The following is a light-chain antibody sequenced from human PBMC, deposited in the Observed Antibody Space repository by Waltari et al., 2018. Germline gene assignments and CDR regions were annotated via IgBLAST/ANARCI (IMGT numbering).Light chain of an antibody. CDR1: QSVLHSSNNKNY. J-gene: IGKJ1*01. CDR3: QQFQSHLRT. CDR2: WAS. V-gene: IGKV4-1*01. Sequence: DIVMTQSPDSLAVSLGARATITCKSSQSVLHSSNNKNYFAWYQQKPGQPPKLLIYWASTRKSGVPDRFSGSGSGTDFTLTISSLQAEDVAVYYCQQFQSHLRTFGQGTKVEIK.